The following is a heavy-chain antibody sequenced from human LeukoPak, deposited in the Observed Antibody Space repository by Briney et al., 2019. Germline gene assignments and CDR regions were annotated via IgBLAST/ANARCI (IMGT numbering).Heavy chain of an antibody. CDR1: GFTYSHNG. CDR2: IQYDGNTI. J-gene: IGHJ4*02. V-gene: IGHV3-30*02. D-gene: IGHD1-26*01. CDR3: AKTGSSRFDH. Sequence: GGSLRLSCVASGFTYSHNGMQWVRQAPGKALEWVAFIQYDGNTIFYADSVKGRFTLSRDNSKNTLYLQMSSLRTDDTAVYYCAKTGSSRFDHWGQGTLVTVSS.